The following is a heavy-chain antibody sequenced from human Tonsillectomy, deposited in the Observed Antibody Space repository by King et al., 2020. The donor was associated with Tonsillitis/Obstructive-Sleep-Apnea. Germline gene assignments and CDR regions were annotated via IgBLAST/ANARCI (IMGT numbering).Heavy chain of an antibody. CDR1: GGSFSGYY. D-gene: IGHD1-1*01. Sequence: VQLQQWGAGLLKPSETLSLTCAVYGGSFSGYYWNWIRQPPGKGLEWIGEIIDSGGTNYNPSLKSRVTISLDTSKNQFSLNLRPVTAADTAVYHCARGSYIYNAMDVWGQATTVTVSS. CDR2: IIDSGGT. V-gene: IGHV4-34*01. J-gene: IGHJ6*02. CDR3: ARGSYIYNAMDV.